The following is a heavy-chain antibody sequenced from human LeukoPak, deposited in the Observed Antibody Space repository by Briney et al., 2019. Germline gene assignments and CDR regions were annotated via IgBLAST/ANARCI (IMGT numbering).Heavy chain of an antibody. V-gene: IGHV1-2*02. Sequence: ASVTVSCKASGYTFTGYYMHWVRQAPGQGLEWMGWINPNSGGTNYAQKFQGRVTMTRDTSISTAYMELSRLRSDDTAVYYCARDPPVVGATFGFDPWGQGTLVTVSS. CDR1: GYTFTGYY. CDR2: INPNSGGT. CDR3: ARDPPVVGATFGFDP. D-gene: IGHD1-26*01. J-gene: IGHJ5*02.